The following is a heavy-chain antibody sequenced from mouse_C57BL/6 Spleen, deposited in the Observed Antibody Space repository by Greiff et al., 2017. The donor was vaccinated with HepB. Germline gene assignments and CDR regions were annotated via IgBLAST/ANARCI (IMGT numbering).Heavy chain of an antibody. J-gene: IGHJ1*03. CDR1: GFTFSSYA. D-gene: IGHD2-4*01. Sequence: EVKLVESGGGLVKPGGSLKLSCAASGFTFSSYAMSWVRQTPEKRLEWVATISDGGSYTYYPDNVKGRFTISRDNAKNNLYLQMSHLKSEDTAMYYCARERGMITTYFDVWGTGTTVTVSS. V-gene: IGHV5-4*01. CDR2: ISDGGSYT. CDR3: ARERGMITTYFDV.